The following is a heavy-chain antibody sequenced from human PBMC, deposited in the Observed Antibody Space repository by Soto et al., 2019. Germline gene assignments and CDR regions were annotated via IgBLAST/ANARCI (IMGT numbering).Heavy chain of an antibody. CDR2: IIPIFGTA. Sequence: QVQLVQSGAEVKKPGSSVKVSCKTSGGTFSSYAISWVRQAPGQGLEWMGGIIPIFGTANYAQKFQGRVTITADESTSTAYMELSSLRSEDTAVYYCAKESRYCSGGSCYFLPVMDYWGQGTQVTVSS. CDR1: GGTFSSYA. D-gene: IGHD2-15*01. J-gene: IGHJ4*02. V-gene: IGHV1-69*12. CDR3: AKESRYCSGGSCYFLPVMDY.